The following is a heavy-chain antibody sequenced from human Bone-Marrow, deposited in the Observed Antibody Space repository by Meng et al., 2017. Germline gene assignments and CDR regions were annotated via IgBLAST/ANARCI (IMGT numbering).Heavy chain of an antibody. D-gene: IGHD6-13*01. CDR2: IDWDDDK. Sequence: SGPTLVKPTQTLTLTCTFSGFSLSTSGMCVSWVRQPPGKALEWLALIDWDDDKYYSISLKTRLTISKDTSKNQVVLTMTNMDPVDTATYYCARCLIAAAGADNWFDPWGQGTLVTVSS. CDR1: GFSLSTSGMC. V-gene: IGHV2-70*20. CDR3: ARCLIAAAGADNWFDP. J-gene: IGHJ5*02.